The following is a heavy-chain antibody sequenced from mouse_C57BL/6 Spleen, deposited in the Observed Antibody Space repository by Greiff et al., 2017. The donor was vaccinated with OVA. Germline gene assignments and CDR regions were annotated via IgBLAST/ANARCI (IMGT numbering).Heavy chain of an antibody. CDR2: IYPSDSET. Sequence: VQLQQPGAELVRPGSSVKLSCKASGYTFTSYWMDWVKQRPGQGLEWIGNIYPSDSETHYNQKFKDKATLTVDKSSSTAYMQLSSLTSEDSAVYYCARKANSYFDYWGQGTTLTVSS. CDR3: ARKANSYFDY. J-gene: IGHJ2*01. D-gene: IGHD4-1*01. CDR1: GYTFTSYW. V-gene: IGHV1-61*01.